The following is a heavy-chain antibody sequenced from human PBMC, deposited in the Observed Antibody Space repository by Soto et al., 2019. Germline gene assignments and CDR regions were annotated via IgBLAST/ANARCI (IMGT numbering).Heavy chain of an antibody. CDR2: ISAYNGNT. V-gene: IGHV1-18*04. CDR1: GYTFTSYG. J-gene: IGHJ4*02. CDR3: ARVESSWYSSSWYYFDY. D-gene: IGHD6-13*01. Sequence: VASVKVSCKASGYTFTSYGISWVRQAPGQGLEWMGWISAYNGNTNYAQKLQGRVTMTTDTSTSTAYMELRSLRSDDTAVYYCARVESSWYSSSWYYFDYWGQGTLVTVSS.